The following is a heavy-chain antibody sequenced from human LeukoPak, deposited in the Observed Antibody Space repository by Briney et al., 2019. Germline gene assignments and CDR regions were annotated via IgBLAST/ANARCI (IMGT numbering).Heavy chain of an antibody. V-gene: IGHV4-39*07. Sequence: SETLSLTCTVSGGSINTPNYYWGWVRQPPGKGLEWIGEIYHSGSTNYSPSLKSRVTISVDKSRNLLFLKLNSVTAADTAVYYCARDLGSSTPSGIWGKGTTVTVSS. CDR3: ARDLGSSTPSGI. J-gene: IGHJ6*04. CDR1: GGSINTPNYY. CDR2: IYHSGST. D-gene: IGHD3-16*01.